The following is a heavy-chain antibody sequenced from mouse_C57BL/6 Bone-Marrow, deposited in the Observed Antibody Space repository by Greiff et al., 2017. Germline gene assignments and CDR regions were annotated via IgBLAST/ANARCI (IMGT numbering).Heavy chain of an antibody. J-gene: IGHJ1*03. V-gene: IGHV5-17*01. CDR2: ISSGSSTI. D-gene: IGHD2-10*01. Sequence: EVQVVESGGGLVKPGGSLKLSCAASGFTFSDYGMHWVRQAPEKGLEWVAYISSGSSTIYYADTVKGRFTISRANAKNTLFLQMTSLRSEDTAMYCCARDSYHWYFDVWGTGTTVTVSS. CDR1: GFTFSDYG. CDR3: ARDSYHWYFDV.